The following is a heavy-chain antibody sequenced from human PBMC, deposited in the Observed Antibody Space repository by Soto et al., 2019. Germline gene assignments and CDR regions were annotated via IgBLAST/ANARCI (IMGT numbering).Heavy chain of an antibody. CDR1: GASITQYY. V-gene: IGHV4-59*01. CDR3: ATYSSGSSGY. D-gene: IGHD3-22*01. Sequence: PSETLSLTCTVSGASITQYYWNWIRQSPGKGLEWIVSVSSTGSTVFNPSLTSRVTVSLDTSKNQFSLNLSSVTAADTAVYYCATYSSGSSGYWGQGTLVTVPQ. J-gene: IGHJ4*02. CDR2: VSSTGST.